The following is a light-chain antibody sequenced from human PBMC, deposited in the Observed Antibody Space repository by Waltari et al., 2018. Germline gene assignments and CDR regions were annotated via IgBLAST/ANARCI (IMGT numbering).Light chain of an antibody. CDR3: AAWDDSLDGWV. V-gene: IGLV1-44*01. CDR2: SNS. Sequence: QSVLSQPPSASGPPGQSVTIPCSGSSPNPATTTVNWYQQLPGRAPRLLIYSNSQRPSGVPDRFSASKSGTSASLAISGLQSEDEADFYCAAWDDSLDGWVFGGGTTLTVL. CDR1: SPNPATTT. J-gene: IGLJ3*02.